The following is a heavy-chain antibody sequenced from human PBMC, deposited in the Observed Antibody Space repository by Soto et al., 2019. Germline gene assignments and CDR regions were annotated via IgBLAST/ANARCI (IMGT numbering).Heavy chain of an antibody. CDR1: GYTFTSYA. D-gene: IGHD5-12*01. CDR2: INAGNGNT. Sequence: QVQLVQSGAEVKKPGASVKVSCKASGYTFTSYAMLWVRQAPGQRLEWMGWINAGNGNTKYSQKFQGRVTITRDTSASTADMERSSLRSEETAVYYCARAQTLEMATPWGQGTLVTVSS. J-gene: IGHJ4*02. CDR3: ARAQTLEMATP. V-gene: IGHV1-3*01.